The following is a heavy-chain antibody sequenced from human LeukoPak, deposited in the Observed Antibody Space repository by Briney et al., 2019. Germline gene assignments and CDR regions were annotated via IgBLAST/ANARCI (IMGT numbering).Heavy chain of an antibody. CDR3: ARVVLGYCTNGVCYYGGSFDY. J-gene: IGHJ4*02. Sequence: GGSLRLSCAASGFTFSSYWMHWVRQAPGKGLVWVSRINSDGSSTSYADSVKGRFTISRDNAKNTLYLQMNSLRAEDTAVYYCARVVLGYCTNGVCYYGGSFDYWGQGTLVTVSS. CDR2: INSDGSST. CDR1: GFTFSSYW. V-gene: IGHV3-74*01. D-gene: IGHD2-8*01.